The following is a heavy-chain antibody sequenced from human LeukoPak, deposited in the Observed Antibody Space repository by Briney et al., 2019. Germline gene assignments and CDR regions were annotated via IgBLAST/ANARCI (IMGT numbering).Heavy chain of an antibody. CDR2: IYSGGST. V-gene: IGHV3-53*01. Sequence: GGSLRLSCAASGFTVSSNYMSWVRQAPGKGLEWVSVIYSGGSTYYADSVKGRFTISRDNSKNTLYLQMNSLRAEDTAVYYCARGPSYYDILTGYYDEYYMDVWGKGTTVTISS. CDR3: ARGPSYYDILTGYYDEYYMDV. D-gene: IGHD3-9*01. J-gene: IGHJ6*03. CDR1: GFTVSSNY.